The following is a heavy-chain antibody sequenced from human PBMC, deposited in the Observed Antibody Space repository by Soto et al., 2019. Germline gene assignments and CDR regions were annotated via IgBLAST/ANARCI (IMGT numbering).Heavy chain of an antibody. CDR2: ISGSAGTT. D-gene: IGHD6-19*01. V-gene: IGHV3-23*01. Sequence: PGVSLRLSCAACGFTLSSSAITWACQAPGKGLEWVSSISGSAGTTYYADSVKGRFTISRDTSKNTVYLQMNSLRVEDTALYLCAKKGSGSGWSHLYFDYWGQGTLVTVSS. CDR1: GFTLSSSA. J-gene: IGHJ4*01. CDR3: AKKGSGSGWSHLYFDY.